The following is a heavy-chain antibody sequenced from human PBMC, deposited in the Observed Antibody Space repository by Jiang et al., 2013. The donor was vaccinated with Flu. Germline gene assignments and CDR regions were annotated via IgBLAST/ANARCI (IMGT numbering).Heavy chain of an antibody. CDR1: GFTFSSYD. CDR2: IWYDGSNK. J-gene: IGHJ4*02. V-gene: IGHV3-33*01. CDR3: AREENYGDYVDY. D-gene: IGHD4-17*01. Sequence: CAASGFTFSSYDMHWVRQAPGKGLEWVAVIWYDGSNKYYADSMKGRFTISRDNSKNTLYLQMNSLRAEDTAVYYCAREENYGDYVDYWGQGTLVTVSS.